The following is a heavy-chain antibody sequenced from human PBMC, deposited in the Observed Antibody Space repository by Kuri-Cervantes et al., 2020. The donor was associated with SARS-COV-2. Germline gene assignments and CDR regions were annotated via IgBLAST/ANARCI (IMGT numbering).Heavy chain of an antibody. V-gene: IGHV3-7*01. D-gene: IGHD6-19*01. CDR3: ARDYLSRGVPGTGLNY. J-gene: IGHJ4*02. CDR2: IKQDGSEK. CDR1: GFTFSSYW. Sequence: GGSLRLSCAASGFTFSSYWMSWVRQAPGKGLEWVANIKQDGSEKYYVDSVKGRFTISRDNANNSLSLQLNSLRVDDTAVYYCARDYLSRGVPGTGLNYWGQGILVTVSS.